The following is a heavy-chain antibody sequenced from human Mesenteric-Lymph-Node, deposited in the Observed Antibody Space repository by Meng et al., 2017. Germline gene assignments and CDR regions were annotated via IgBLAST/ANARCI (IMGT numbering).Heavy chain of an antibody. D-gene: IGHD3-3*01. CDR1: GFTFTNYH. CDR2: LSGSDGAT. CDR3: AAGGVMTVAPPD. V-gene: IGHV3-23*04. Sequence: VRLVESGGGLVQPGGSPRLSCAASGFTFTNYHMFWVRQAPGKGLEWVSSLSGSDGATYYADSVRGRFTISRDNSKNTLYLQMNRLRAEDTAIYYCAAGGVMTVAPPDWGQGTLVTVSS. J-gene: IGHJ4*02.